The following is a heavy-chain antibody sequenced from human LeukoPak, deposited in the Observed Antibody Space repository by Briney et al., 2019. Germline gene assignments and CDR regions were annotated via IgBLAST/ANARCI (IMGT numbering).Heavy chain of an antibody. Sequence: GESLRLSCVLSGLTFSDAWMSWVRQAPGKGLEWVGRIRNDRITDYAAPVQGRFSISRDNSKNTFYLQMNSLRTEDTGMYFCTWMGTIFTVDYWGLGTLVTVSS. CDR1: GLTFSDAW. J-gene: IGHJ4*02. CDR3: TWMGTIFTVDY. CDR2: IRNDRIT. D-gene: IGHD5-12*01. V-gene: IGHV3-15*01.